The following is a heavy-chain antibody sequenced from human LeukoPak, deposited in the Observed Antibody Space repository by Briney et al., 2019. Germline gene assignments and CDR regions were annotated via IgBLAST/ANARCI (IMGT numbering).Heavy chain of an antibody. CDR2: IDWNSGTI. D-gene: IGHD3-10*01. Sequence: PGRSLSLSCPPSGFTFDDHGMHWVRQAAGRGLGWVSGIDWNSGTIGYADSVKGRFTISRDNAKNSLYLQMNSLRAEDTALYYCAKDRAANLYGSGAFEYWGQGTLVTVS. V-gene: IGHV3-9*01. CDR3: AKDRAANLYGSGAFEY. CDR1: GFTFDDHG. J-gene: IGHJ4*02.